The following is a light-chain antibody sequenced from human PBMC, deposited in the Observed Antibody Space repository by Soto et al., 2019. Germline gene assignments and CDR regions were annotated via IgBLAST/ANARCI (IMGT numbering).Light chain of an antibody. CDR2: LGS. CDR1: QSLLHSNGYNY. CDR3: MQALQTQLT. J-gene: IGKJ4*01. V-gene: IGKV2-28*01. Sequence: DIVMTQSPLSLPVTPGEPASISCRSSQSLLHSNGYNYLDWYLQKPGQSPQLLIYLGSNRASGVPDRFSGSGSGTDFTLKISRVEAEDVGVYYCMQALQTQLTLGGGTKADIK.